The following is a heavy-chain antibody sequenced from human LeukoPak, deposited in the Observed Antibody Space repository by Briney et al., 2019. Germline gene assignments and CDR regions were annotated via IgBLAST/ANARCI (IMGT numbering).Heavy chain of an antibody. V-gene: IGHV3-30*03. Sequence: GGSLRLSCAASGFTVSNTWMHWVRQAPGKGLEWVAVISYDGSNKYYADSVKGRFTISRDNSKNTLYLQMNSLRAEDTAVYYCARGVINVDYWGQGTLVTVSS. J-gene: IGHJ4*02. CDR1: GFTVSNTW. CDR3: ARGVINVDY. CDR2: ISYDGSNK. D-gene: IGHD3-22*01.